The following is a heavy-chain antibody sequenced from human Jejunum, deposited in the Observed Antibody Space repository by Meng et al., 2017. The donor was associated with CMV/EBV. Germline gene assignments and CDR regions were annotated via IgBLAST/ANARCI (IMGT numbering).Heavy chain of an antibody. CDR1: GGSVSSGSYY. J-gene: IGHJ6*02. CDR2: IYYSGST. Sequence: SGGSVSSGSYYWSLIRQPPGKGLEWIGYIYYSGSTRYNPSLKSRVTMSVDTSKNQFSLKLSSVTAADTAVYYCARRYPNYYYGMDVWGQGTTVTVSS. V-gene: IGHV4-61*01. CDR3: ARRYPNYYYGMDV. D-gene: IGHD3-9*01.